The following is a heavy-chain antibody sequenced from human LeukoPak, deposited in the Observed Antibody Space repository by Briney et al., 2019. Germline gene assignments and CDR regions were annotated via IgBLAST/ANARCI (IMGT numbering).Heavy chain of an antibody. D-gene: IGHD2-2*01. CDR3: ARATDIVVVPAALDAFDI. CDR2: IPYDGSNK. V-gene: IGHV3-30-3*01. Sequence: GGSLRLSCAASGFTFSSYAMHWVRQAPGKGLEWVAVIPYDGSNKYYADSVKGRFTISRDNSKNTLYLQMNSLRAEDTAVYYCARATDIVVVPAALDAFDIWGQGTMVTVSS. J-gene: IGHJ3*02. CDR1: GFTFSSYA.